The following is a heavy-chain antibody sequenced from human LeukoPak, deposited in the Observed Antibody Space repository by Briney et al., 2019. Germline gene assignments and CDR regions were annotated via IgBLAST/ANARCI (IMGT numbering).Heavy chain of an antibody. CDR3: AKDKGYSYGNDAFDI. D-gene: IGHD5-18*01. CDR1: GFTFSSYW. CDR2: IKQDGSEK. J-gene: IGHJ3*02. Sequence: GGSLRLSCAASGFTFSSYWMSWVRQAPGKGLEWVANIKQDGSEKYYVDSVKGRFTISRDNAKNSLYLQMNSLRAEDTALYYCAKDKGYSYGNDAFDIWGQGTMVTVSS. V-gene: IGHV3-7*03.